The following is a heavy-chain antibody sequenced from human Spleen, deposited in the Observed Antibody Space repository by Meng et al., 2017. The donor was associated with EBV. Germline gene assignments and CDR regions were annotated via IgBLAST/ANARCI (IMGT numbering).Heavy chain of an antibody. CDR1: GGSISSSSSY. D-gene: IGHD1-26*01. V-gene: IGHV4-39*07. Sequence: GAGPGLGNPSEALSLNCTVSGGSISSSSSYWAWVRQPPGKGLEWIGAIHYKGTNFYNPSLKSRVTMSVDTSKNQFSLKMTSVTAADTAVYYCARGNWALLWGQGTLVTVSS. CDR2: IHYKGTN. CDR3: ARGNWALL. J-gene: IGHJ4*02.